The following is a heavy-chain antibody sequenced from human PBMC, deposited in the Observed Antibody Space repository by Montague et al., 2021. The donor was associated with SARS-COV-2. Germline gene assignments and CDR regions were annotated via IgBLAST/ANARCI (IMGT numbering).Heavy chain of an antibody. D-gene: IGHD5-18*01. V-gene: IGHV3-21*01. CDR1: GFTFSSYS. CDR3: ARGGYSYGTDYYYYYGMDV. Sequence: SLSLSLSASGFTFSSYSMNWVRQAPGKGLEWVSSISSSSYIYYADSVKGRFTISRDNAKNSLYLQMNSLRAEDTAVYYCARGGYSYGTDYYYYYGMDVWGQGTTVTVSS. J-gene: IGHJ6*02. CDR2: ISSSSYI.